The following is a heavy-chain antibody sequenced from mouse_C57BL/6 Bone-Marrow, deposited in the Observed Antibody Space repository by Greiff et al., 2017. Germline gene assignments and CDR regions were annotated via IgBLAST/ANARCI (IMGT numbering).Heavy chain of an antibody. CDR1: GYTFTSYW. V-gene: IGHV1-55*01. J-gene: IGHJ4*01. CDR2: IYPGSGST. Sequence: QVQLQQPGAELVKPGASVKMSCKASGYTFTSYWITWVKQRPGQGLEWIGDIYPGSGSTNYNEKFKSKATLTVDTSSSTAYMQLSSLTSEDSAVYYCARSLRLRVRNAMDYWGQGTSVTVSS. D-gene: IGHD3-2*02. CDR3: ARSLRLRVRNAMDY.